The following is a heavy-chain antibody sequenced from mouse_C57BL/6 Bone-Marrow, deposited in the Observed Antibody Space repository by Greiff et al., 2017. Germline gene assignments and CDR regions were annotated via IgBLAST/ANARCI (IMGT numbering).Heavy chain of an antibody. Sequence: EVQLQQSGPELVKPGASVKIPCKASGYTFTDYNMDWVKQSHGKSLEWIGDINPNNGGTIYNQKFKGKATLTVDKSSSTAYMELRSLTSEDTAVYYFPYDLYYLDYWGQGTSLTVSS. CDR3: PYDLYYLDY. CDR1: GYTFTDYN. V-gene: IGHV1-18*01. D-gene: IGHD2-4*01. CDR2: INPNNGGT. J-gene: IGHJ2*02.